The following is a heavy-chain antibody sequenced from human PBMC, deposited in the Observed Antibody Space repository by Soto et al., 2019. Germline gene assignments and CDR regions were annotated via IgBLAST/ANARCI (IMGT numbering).Heavy chain of an antibody. D-gene: IGHD1-7*01. J-gene: IGHJ5*02. CDR3: ARVPFTGTTRFDP. CDR1: GYTFTNYA. CDR2: INAGNGNT. V-gene: IGHV1-3*01. Sequence: ASVKVSCKASGYTFTNYAMHWVRQAPGQRLEWMGWINAGNGNTKYSQKFQGRVTITRDTSASTAYMELSSLRSEDTAVYYCARVPFTGTTRFDPWGQGTLVTVSS.